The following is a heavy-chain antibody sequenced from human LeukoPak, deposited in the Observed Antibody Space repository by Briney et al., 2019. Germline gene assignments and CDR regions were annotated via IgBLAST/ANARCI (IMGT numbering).Heavy chain of an antibody. J-gene: IGHJ4*02. CDR3: ARGLGSGWFFDY. D-gene: IGHD6-19*01. Sequence: GGSLRLSCAASGFTFSDYYMSWIRQAPGKGLEWVANIKQDGSEKYYVDSVKGRFTISRDNAKNSLYLQMNSLRAEDTAVYYCARGLGSGWFFDYWGQGTLVTVSS. CDR1: GFTFSDYY. V-gene: IGHV3-7*01. CDR2: IKQDGSEK.